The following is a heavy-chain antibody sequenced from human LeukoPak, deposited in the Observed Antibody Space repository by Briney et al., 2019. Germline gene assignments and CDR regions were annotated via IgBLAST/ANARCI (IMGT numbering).Heavy chain of an antibody. CDR1: GYSISSGYY. D-gene: IGHD3-16*01. V-gene: IGHV4-38-2*02. CDR2: VSHSGST. J-gene: IGHJ4*02. Sequence: SETLSLTCTVSGYSISSGYYWGWIRPSPGKGLEHIGSVSHSGSTYYNPSFKSRLTISLDMSRNRFSLNLISVTAADTAMYFCARDRGGATDFDFWGQGTLVTVSS. CDR3: ARDRGGATDFDF.